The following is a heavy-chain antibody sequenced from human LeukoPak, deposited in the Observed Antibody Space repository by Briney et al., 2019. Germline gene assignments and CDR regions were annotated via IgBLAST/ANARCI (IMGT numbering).Heavy chain of an antibody. CDR3: ARGGSSFYYCYSLDV. Sequence: PGGSLRLSCAASGFTFSTYAMHWVRQAPGKGLEGVVDISYDGSLEYYANSVKGAFTISRDNSKNTLYLQMSSLSTEDTAVYYCARGGSSFYYCYSLDVWGKGTTVTVSS. D-gene: IGHD6-6*01. J-gene: IGHJ6*03. V-gene: IGHV3-30*15. CDR1: GFTFSTYA. CDR2: ISYDGSLE.